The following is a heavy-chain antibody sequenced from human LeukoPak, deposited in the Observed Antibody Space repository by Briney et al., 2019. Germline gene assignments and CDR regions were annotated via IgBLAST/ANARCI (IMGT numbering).Heavy chain of an antibody. CDR1: GFTVSSNY. D-gene: IGHD1-26*01. CDR3: AKDVLQATWPYYMDV. J-gene: IGHJ6*03. V-gene: IGHV3-66*01. CDR2: IYSGGST. Sequence: GGSLRLSCAASGFTVSSNYMSWVRQAPGKGLEWVSVIYSGGSTYYADSVKGRFTISRDNSKNTLYLQMNSLRAEDTAVYYCAKDVLQATWPYYMDVWGRGTTVTVSS.